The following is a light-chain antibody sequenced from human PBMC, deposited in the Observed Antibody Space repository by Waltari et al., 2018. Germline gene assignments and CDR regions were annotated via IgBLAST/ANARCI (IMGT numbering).Light chain of an antibody. CDR3: QQYYDVPIT. CDR2: RAS. CDR1: QNIFYSSNNKNH. V-gene: IGKV4-1*01. Sequence: DIVMTQSPDSLAVSLGARATIHCTSSQNIFYSSNNKNHLAWYQQRPGQPPKLPFYRASKRMSGVPDRFSGSGSGTDFTLTISSLQAEDVAVYYCQQYYDVPITFGGGTKVEIK. J-gene: IGKJ4*01.